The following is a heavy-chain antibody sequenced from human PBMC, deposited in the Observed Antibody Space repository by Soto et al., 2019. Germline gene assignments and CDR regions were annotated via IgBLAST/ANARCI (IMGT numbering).Heavy chain of an antibody. CDR1: GFIFSNYA. D-gene: IGHD6-6*01. CDR2: ISGSGSST. V-gene: IGHV3-23*01. Sequence: GSLRLSCAASGFIFSNYAMSWVRQAPGKGLEWASFISGSGSSTYYADSVKGRFTISRGNSKNTLYLQMNSLRAEDAAVYYCVREASSSGLHLDHWGRGTLVTVS. J-gene: IGHJ4*02. CDR3: VREASSSGLHLDH.